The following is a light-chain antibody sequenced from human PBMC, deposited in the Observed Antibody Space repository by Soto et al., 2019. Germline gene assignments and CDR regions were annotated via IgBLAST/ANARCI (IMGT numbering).Light chain of an antibody. CDR2: EVS. V-gene: IGLV2-14*01. J-gene: IGLJ1*01. CDR3: SSYTSSNSYV. Sequence: QSVLTQPASVSGSPGQSITISCTGTSSDVGAYKYVSWYQQHPDKAPKLMIYEVSNRPSGVSNRFSGSKSGNTASLTISGLQTVDEADYYCSSYTSSNSYVFGSGTKVTVL. CDR1: SSDVGAYKY.